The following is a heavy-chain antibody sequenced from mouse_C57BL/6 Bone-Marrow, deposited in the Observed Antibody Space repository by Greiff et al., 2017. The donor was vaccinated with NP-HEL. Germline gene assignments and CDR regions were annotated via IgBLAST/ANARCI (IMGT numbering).Heavy chain of an antibody. V-gene: IGHV1-15*01. CDR1: GYTFTDYE. CDR3: TSLLLLYAMDY. J-gene: IGHJ4*01. CDR2: IDPETGGT. Sequence: QVQLQQSGAELVRPGASVTLSCKASGYTFTDYEMHWVKQTPVHGLEWIGAIDPETGGTAYKQKFKGKAILTADKSSSTAYMELRSLTSEDSAVYYCTSLLLLYAMDYWGQGTSVTVSS. D-gene: IGHD1-1*01.